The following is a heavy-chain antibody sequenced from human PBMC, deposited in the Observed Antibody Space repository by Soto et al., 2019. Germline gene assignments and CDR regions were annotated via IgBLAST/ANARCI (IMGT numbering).Heavy chain of an antibody. D-gene: IGHD4-17*01. Sequence: QVQLVESGGGVVQPGTSLRLSCVASGFTFRTYGMHWVRQAPGKGLEWVAVISNDESYKSYADSVKGRFTISRDNSKNTLYLQMSSLRAEDTAVYYCAKANLREFDHWGQGTLVTVSS. CDR3: AKANLREFDH. CDR1: GFTFRTYG. CDR2: ISNDESYK. V-gene: IGHV3-30*18. J-gene: IGHJ4*02.